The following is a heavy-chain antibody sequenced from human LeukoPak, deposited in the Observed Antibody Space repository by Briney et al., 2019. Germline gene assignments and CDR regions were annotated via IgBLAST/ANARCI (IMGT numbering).Heavy chain of an antibody. J-gene: IGHJ3*02. CDR1: GFTFSSYW. V-gene: IGHV3-74*01. CDR2: INSDGSST. D-gene: IGHD2-15*01. Sequence: GGSLRLSCAASGFTFSSYWMHWVRQAPGKGLVWVSRINSDGSSTSYADSVKGRFTISRDNAKNTLYLQMNSPRAEDTAVYYCARERCSGGSCYSVGAFDIWGQGTMVTVSS. CDR3: ARERCSGGSCYSVGAFDI.